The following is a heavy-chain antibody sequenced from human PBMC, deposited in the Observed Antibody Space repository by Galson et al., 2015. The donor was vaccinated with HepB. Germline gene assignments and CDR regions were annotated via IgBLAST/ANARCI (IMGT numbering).Heavy chain of an antibody. CDR2: ISSSSSTI. V-gene: IGHV3-48*04. CDR3: ARDRLLTESFYFDL. CDR1: GFTFSSYS. Sequence: SPRLSCAASGFTFSSYSMNWVRQAPGKGLEWVSYISSSSSTIYYADSVKGRFTISRDNAKNSLYLQMNSLRAEDTAVYYCARDRLLTESFYFDLWGRGTLVTVSS. D-gene: IGHD2-21*02. J-gene: IGHJ2*01.